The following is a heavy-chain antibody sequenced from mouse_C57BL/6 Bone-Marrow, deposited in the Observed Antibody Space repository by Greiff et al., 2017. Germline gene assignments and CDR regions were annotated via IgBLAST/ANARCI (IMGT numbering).Heavy chain of an antibody. V-gene: IGHV14-4*01. CDR2: IDPENGDT. D-gene: IGHD4-1*01. CDR1: GFNIKDDY. Sequence: SGAELVRPGASVKLSCTASGFNIKDDYMHWVKQRPEQGLEWIGWIDPENGDTEYASKFQGKATITADTSSNTAYLQLSSLTSEDTAVYYCTSLTGPLDYWGQGTTLTVSS. J-gene: IGHJ2*01. CDR3: TSLTGPLDY.